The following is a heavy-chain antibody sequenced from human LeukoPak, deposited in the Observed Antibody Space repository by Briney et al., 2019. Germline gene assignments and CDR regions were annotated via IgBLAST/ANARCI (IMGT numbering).Heavy chain of an antibody. V-gene: IGHV3-30*18. Sequence: GGSLRLSCAASGFTFSSYGMHWVRQAPGKGLEWVAVISYDGSNKYYADSVKGRFTISRNNSKNTLYLQMNSLRAEDTAVYYCAKKGYYDGSGYYMYYFDHWGQGTLVTVSS. D-gene: IGHD3-22*01. J-gene: IGHJ4*02. CDR3: AKKGYYDGSGYYMYYFDH. CDR2: ISYDGSNK. CDR1: GFTFSSYG.